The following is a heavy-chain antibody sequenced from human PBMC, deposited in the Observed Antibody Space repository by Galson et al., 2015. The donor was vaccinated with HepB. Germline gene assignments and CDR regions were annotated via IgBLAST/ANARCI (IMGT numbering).Heavy chain of an antibody. CDR2: IIPGTGHT. CDR3: ARPSGGYPRNFDL. D-gene: IGHD3-22*01. J-gene: IGHJ2*01. CDR1: GYIFTNYA. V-gene: IGHV1-3*01. Sequence: SVQVSCKASGYIFTNYAMHWVRQAPGQRLECMGWIIPGTGHTQHSQKFQGRITMTRDTSANTAYMDLSSLTSEDTAVYYCARPSGGYPRNFDLWGRGTLVTVSS.